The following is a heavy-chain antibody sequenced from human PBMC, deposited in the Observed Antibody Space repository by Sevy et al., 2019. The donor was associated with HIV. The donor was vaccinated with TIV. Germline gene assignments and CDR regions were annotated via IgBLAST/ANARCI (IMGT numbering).Heavy chain of an antibody. CDR2: IYYSGST. Sequence: SETLSLTCTVSGGSISSSSYYWGWIRQPPGKGLEWIGSIYYSGSTYYNPSLKSRVTISVDPSKNQFSLKLSSVTAAAPAVYYFARQGGYYYDSSGYYSEAKPYYFDYWGQGTLVTVSS. CDR1: GGSISSSSYY. J-gene: IGHJ4*02. V-gene: IGHV4-39*01. CDR3: ARQGGYYYDSSGYYSEAKPYYFDY. D-gene: IGHD3-22*01.